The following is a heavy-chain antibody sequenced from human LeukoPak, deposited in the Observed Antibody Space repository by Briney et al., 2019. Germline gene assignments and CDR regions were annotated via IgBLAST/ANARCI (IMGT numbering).Heavy chain of an antibody. V-gene: IGHV4-39*02. CDR1: GGSISSGNFY. D-gene: IGHD4-17*01. J-gene: IGHJ4*02. Sequence: SETLSPTCTVSGGSISSGNFYWAWVRQPPGKGLHWIGSISDSGKTFYTPSLKSRVTIHVDTSKHHFSLKLNSGTPADTALYFCARLDYGDFYFDYWGQGTLVTVSS. CDR2: ISDSGKT. CDR3: ARLDYGDFYFDY.